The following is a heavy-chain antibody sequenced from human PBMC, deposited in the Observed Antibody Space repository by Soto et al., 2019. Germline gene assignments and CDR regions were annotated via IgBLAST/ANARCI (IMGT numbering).Heavy chain of an antibody. Sequence: ASVKVSCKVSGYTLTELSMHWVRQAPGKGLEWMGGFDPEDGETIYAQKFQGRVTMTEDTSTDTAYMELSSLRSEDTAVYYCATAGTYLGVAPFDYWGQGTLVTVSS. CDR1: GYTLTELS. J-gene: IGHJ4*02. D-gene: IGHD1-1*01. V-gene: IGHV1-24*01. CDR2: FDPEDGET. CDR3: ATAGTYLGVAPFDY.